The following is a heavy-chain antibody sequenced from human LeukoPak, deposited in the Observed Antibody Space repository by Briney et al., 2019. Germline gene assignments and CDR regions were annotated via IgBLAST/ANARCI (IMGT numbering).Heavy chain of an antibody. V-gene: IGHV1-2*02. D-gene: IGHD2-2*02. J-gene: IGHJ5*02. CDR3: ARVVPAAIRGWFDP. CDR2: INPNSGGT. Sequence: ASVKVSCKASGYTFTGYYMHWVRQAPGQGLEWMGWINPNSGGTNYAQKFQGRVTMTRDTSISTAYMELSRLRSDDTAVCYCARVVPAAIRGWFDPWGQGTLVTVSS. CDR1: GYTFTGYY.